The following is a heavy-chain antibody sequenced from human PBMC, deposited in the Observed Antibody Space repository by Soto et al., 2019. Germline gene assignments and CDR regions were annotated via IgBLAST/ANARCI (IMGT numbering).Heavy chain of an antibody. CDR2: INPSGGST. CDR1: GYTFTSYY. J-gene: IGHJ5*02. CDR3: ARAGGGYCGGDCYSSDNWFDP. D-gene: IGHD2-21*02. Sequence: ASVKVSCKASGYTFTSYYMHWVRQAPGQGLEWMGIINPSGGSTSYAQKFQGRVTMTRDTSTSTVYMELSSLRSEDTAVYYCARAGGGYCGGDCYSSDNWFDPWGQGTLVTVSS. V-gene: IGHV1-46*01.